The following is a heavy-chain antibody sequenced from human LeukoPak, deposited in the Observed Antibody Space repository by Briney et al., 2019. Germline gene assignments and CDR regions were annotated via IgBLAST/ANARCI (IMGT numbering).Heavy chain of an antibody. Sequence: ASVKVSCKASGYTFTSYDINWVRQATGQGPEWMGWMNPNSGNTGYVQRFQGRVTMTRNTSISTAYMELYSLRSEDTAVYFCGRGRGNGRPENYFDYWGQGTLVTVSS. CDR1: GYTFTSYD. D-gene: IGHD2-8*01. CDR3: GRGRGNGRPENYFDY. CDR2: MNPNSGNT. V-gene: IGHV1-8*01. J-gene: IGHJ4*02.